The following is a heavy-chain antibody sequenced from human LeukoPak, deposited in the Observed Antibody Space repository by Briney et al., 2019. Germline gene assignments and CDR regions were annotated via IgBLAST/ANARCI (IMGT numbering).Heavy chain of an antibody. J-gene: IGHJ6*03. CDR2: ISGSGGST. D-gene: IGHD5-12*01. Sequence: GGSLRLSCAASGFTFSSYAMSWVRQAPGEGLEWVSAISGSGGSTYYADSVKGRFTIDRDNSKNTLYLRMNRVRAKDTAVYYCAKRSSGYDYYMDVWGKGTTVTVSS. CDR3: AKRSSGYDYYMDV. CDR1: GFTFSSYA. V-gene: IGHV3-23*01.